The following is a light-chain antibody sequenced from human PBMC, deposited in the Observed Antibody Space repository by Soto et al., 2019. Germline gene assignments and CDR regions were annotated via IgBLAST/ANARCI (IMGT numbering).Light chain of an antibody. J-gene: IGKJ2*01. CDR3: QQSYSIPRT. CDR1: QSVSSN. V-gene: IGKV3-15*01. Sequence: EIVMTQSPATLSVSPGERATLSCRASQSVSSNLAWYQQKPGQAPRLLIYGASTRATGIPARFSGSGSGTEFTLTISSLQSEDFATYYCQQSYSIPRTFGQGTKLEIK. CDR2: GAS.